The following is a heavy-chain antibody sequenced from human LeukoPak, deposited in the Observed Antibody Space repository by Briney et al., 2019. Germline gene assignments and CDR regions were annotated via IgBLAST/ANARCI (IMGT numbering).Heavy chain of an antibody. J-gene: IGHJ6*03. V-gene: IGHV4-4*02. CDR1: GGSISSSNR. CDR3: ARISGRKAATYYYMDV. D-gene: IGHD2-15*01. Sequence: SETLSLTCAVSGGSISSSNRWSCLRQPPGEGLECVGEIYHSGSTNYHPSRKNRVTISVDKSKNQFSLKLSSVTAADTAVYYCARISGRKAATYYYMDVWGKGTTVTVSS. CDR2: IYHSGST.